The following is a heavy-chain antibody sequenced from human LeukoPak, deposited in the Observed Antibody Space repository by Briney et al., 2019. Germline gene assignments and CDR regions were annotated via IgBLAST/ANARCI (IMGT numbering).Heavy chain of an antibody. V-gene: IGHV4-34*01. CDR3: ARARFLEWLLSYYYCGMDV. CDR1: GGSFSGYY. D-gene: IGHD3-3*01. J-gene: IGHJ6*02. Sequence: EPSETLSLTCAVYGGSFSGYYWSWIRQPPGKGLEWIGEINHSGSTNYNPSLKSRVTISVDTSKNQFSLKLSSVTAADTAVYYCARARFLEWLLSYYYCGMDVWGQGTTATVSS. CDR2: INHSGST.